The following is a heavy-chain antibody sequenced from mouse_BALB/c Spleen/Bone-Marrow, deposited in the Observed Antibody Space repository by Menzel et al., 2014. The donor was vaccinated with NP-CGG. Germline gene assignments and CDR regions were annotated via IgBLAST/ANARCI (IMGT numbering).Heavy chain of an antibody. J-gene: IGHJ4*01. Sequence: VQLAESGAELVKPGASVKMSCKASGYTFTSYWMHWVRQRPGQGLEWIGVIDPSDSYTSYIQKFKGKATLTVDTSSSTAYMQLSSLTSEDSAVYYCTRDAMDYWGQGTSVTVSS. CDR2: IDPSDSYT. V-gene: IGHV1S127*01. CDR3: TRDAMDY. CDR1: GYTFTSYW.